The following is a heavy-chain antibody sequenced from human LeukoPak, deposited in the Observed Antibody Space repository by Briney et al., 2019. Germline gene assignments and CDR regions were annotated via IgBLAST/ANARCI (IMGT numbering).Heavy chain of an antibody. CDR3: ARDSVRGLVPHGMDV. Sequence: SETLSLTCIVSGYSISSGYDRGWIRQPPGKGLEWIGSISHSGTTYYNPSLKSRVTISLDTSKNQFSLKLTSVTAADTAVYYCARDSVRGLVPHGMDVWGQGTTVTVSS. D-gene: IGHD3-10*01. CDR1: GYSISSGYD. J-gene: IGHJ6*02. CDR2: ISHSGTT. V-gene: IGHV4-38-2*02.